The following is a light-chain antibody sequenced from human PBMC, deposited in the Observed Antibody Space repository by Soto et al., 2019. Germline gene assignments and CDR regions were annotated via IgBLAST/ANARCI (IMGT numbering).Light chain of an antibody. J-gene: IGKJ1*01. CDR3: QCYHTVSRT. Sequence: DIQMTQSPSTLSASVGDRVTITCRAGQSISNLLAWYQQKSGRAPKLLIYKATILQSGVPPRFSGSGSGTEFTLTISNLQPDDFATCYCQCYHTVSRTFGRGTEEEVQ. CDR1: QSISNL. V-gene: IGKV1-5*03. CDR2: KAT.